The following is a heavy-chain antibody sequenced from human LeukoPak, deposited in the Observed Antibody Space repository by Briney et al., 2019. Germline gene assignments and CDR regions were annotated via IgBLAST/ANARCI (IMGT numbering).Heavy chain of an antibody. D-gene: IGHD5-18*01. Sequence: ASVKVSCKASGYTFTSYGISWVRQAPGQGLEWMGWISAYNGNTNYAQKFQGRVTMTRNTSISTAYMELSSLRSEDTAVYYCARGGGIQLWLLMDYWGQGTLVTVSS. V-gene: IGHV1-18*01. J-gene: IGHJ4*02. CDR2: ISAYNGNT. CDR1: GYTFTSYG. CDR3: ARGGGIQLWLLMDY.